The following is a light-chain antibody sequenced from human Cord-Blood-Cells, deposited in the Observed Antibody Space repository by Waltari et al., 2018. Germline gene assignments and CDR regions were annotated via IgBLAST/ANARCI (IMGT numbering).Light chain of an antibody. J-gene: IGKJ4*01. Sequence: EIVMTQSPATLSVSPGERATLSCRASQSVSSNLAWYQQKPGQAPRLLIYGASTRATCIPARFSGSGSGTEFTLTISSLQSEDFAVYYCQQDNNWPPLTFGGGTKVEIK. CDR2: GAS. CDR1: QSVSSN. V-gene: IGKV3-15*01. CDR3: QQDNNWPPLT.